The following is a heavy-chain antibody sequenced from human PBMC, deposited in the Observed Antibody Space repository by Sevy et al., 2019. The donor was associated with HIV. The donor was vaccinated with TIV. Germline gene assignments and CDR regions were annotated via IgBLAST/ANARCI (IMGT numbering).Heavy chain of an antibody. CDR2: ISYDGSDT. CDR1: GLIFSHYG. D-gene: IGHD6-13*01. V-gene: IGHV3-30*02. J-gene: IGHJ4*02. Sequence: GGSLRLSCAASGLIFSHYGMHWVRQAPGKGLEWVAFISYDGSDTYYVDSGKGRFSISRDNSKNTVYLQINSLRTEDTALYYCAKNTAAAGTGGFDYWGQGTLVTVSS. CDR3: AKNTAAAGTGGFDY.